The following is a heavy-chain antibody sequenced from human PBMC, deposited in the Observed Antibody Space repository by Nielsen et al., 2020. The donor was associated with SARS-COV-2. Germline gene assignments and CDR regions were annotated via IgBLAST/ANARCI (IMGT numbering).Heavy chain of an antibody. J-gene: IGHJ6*03. V-gene: IGHV4-59*12. D-gene: IGHD2-2*01. CDR3: ARGSVYCSSTSCYSFVYYYYYYMDV. Sequence: WLRQPPGKGLEWIGYIYYSGSTNYNPSLKSRVTIPVDTSKNQFSLKLSSVTAADTAVYYCARGSVYCSSTSCYSFVYYYYYYMDVWGKGTTVTVSS. CDR2: IYYSGST.